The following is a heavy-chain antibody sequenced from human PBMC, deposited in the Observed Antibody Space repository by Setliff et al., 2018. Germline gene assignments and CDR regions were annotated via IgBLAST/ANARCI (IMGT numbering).Heavy chain of an antibody. CDR1: GYTFTSYG. V-gene: IGHV1-18*01. D-gene: IGHD3-3*01. CDR3: ARDSSSAEDYNFWSGYYHYYYYYGMDV. Sequence: ASVKVSCKASGYTFTSYGISWVRQAPGQGLEWMGWISAYNGNTNYSQKLQGRVTITTDTSPSTAYMELRILRSDDTAVYYCARDSSSAEDYNFWSGYYHYYYYYGMDVWGQGTTVTVSS. CDR2: ISAYNGNT. J-gene: IGHJ6*02.